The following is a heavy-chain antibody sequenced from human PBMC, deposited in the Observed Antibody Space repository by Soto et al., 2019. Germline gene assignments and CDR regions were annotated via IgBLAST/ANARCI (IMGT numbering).Heavy chain of an antibody. Sequence: GGSLRLSCAASGFTFSSYAMSWVRQAPGKGLEWVSAISGSGGSTYYADSVKGRFTISRDNSKNTLYLQMNSLRAEDTAVYYCAKLQDIVVVVAGAHFDYWGQGTLVTVSS. CDR1: GFTFSSYA. CDR3: AKLQDIVVVVAGAHFDY. J-gene: IGHJ4*02. CDR2: ISGSGGST. V-gene: IGHV3-23*01. D-gene: IGHD2-15*01.